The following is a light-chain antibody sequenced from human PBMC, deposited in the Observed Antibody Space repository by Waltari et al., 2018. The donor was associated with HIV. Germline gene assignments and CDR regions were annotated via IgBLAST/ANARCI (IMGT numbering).Light chain of an antibody. Sequence: EIVMTQSPATLSVSPGERATRSCRASPSVNSHLAWYQQQPGQAPRLLSYDASVRATGTPVRSRGCGSESDFTLSVSILEAEDFAIYYCQQYHDWYTFGQGTKL. V-gene: IGKV3D-15*03. CDR2: DAS. CDR3: QQYHDWYT. CDR1: PSVNSH. J-gene: IGKJ2*01.